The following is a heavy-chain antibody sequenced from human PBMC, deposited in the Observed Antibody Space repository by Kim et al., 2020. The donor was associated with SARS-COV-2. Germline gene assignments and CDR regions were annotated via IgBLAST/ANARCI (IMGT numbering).Heavy chain of an antibody. D-gene: IGHD3-3*01. CDR2: IYYSGST. J-gene: IGHJ6*03. CDR3: ARVGGRITIFGVVIISAMDV. CDR1: GGSISSGGYY. Sequence: SETLSLTCTVSGGSISSGGYYWSWIRQHPGKGLEWIGYIYYSGSTYYNSSLKSRVTISVDTSKNQFSLKLSSVTAADTAVYYCARVGGRITIFGVVIISAMDVWGRGTTLTVSS. V-gene: IGHV4-31*03.